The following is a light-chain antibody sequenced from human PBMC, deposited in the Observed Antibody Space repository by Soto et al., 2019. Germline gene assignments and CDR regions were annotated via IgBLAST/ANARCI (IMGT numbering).Light chain of an antibody. Sequence: DIPMTQSPSTLSASVGDRVTITGRASQSISSWLAWYQQKPGKDPKLLIYDASRLESGVPSRFSGSGSGTEFTLTISSLQPYDFAAYYCQQYNTYSTFGQGTNVEIK. CDR2: DAS. J-gene: IGKJ1*01. CDR1: QSISSW. CDR3: QQYNTYST. V-gene: IGKV1-5*01.